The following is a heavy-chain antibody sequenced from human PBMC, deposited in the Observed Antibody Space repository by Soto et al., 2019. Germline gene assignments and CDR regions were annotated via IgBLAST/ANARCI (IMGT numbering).Heavy chain of an antibody. D-gene: IGHD6-6*01. Sequence: QLQLQESGSGLVKPSQTLSLTCAVSGVSISSGGYSWSWIRQPPGKGLEWIGYIYHSGSTYYNPSLKSRVTISVDRSENQFSLKLSSVTAADTAVYYCARNIAARPLDYWGQGTLVTVSS. CDR2: IYHSGST. J-gene: IGHJ4*02. V-gene: IGHV4-30-2*01. CDR3: ARNIAARPLDY. CDR1: GVSISSGGYS.